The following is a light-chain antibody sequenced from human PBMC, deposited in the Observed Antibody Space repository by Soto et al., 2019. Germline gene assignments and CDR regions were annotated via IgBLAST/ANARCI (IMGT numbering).Light chain of an antibody. V-gene: IGKV1-39*01. CDR2: AAS. Sequence: DIQMTQSPSSLSASVGDRVTITCRSSQSIDTYLNWYQHKPGKAPKLLIYAASSLHSGVPSRFSGSGSGTDFALTITSLQPDDVASFYCQQGYSSPITFGQGTRLEI. CDR3: QQGYSSPIT. J-gene: IGKJ5*01. CDR1: QSIDTY.